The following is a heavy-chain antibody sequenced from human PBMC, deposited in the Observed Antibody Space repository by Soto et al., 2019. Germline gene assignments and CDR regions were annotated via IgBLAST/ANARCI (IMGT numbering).Heavy chain of an antibody. CDR2: IRSATDGGTT. Sequence: GGSLRLSCAVAGVTLTSVWMNWIRQAPGKGPEWVGRIRSATDGGTTDYAAPVKGRFTISRHDSENTLYLQMNSLKSEDTAVYYCSHGYYQYFNSWGQGTLVTVSS. CDR1: GVTLTSVW. V-gene: IGHV3-15*07. CDR3: SHGYYQYFNS. D-gene: IGHD5-18*01. J-gene: IGHJ4*02.